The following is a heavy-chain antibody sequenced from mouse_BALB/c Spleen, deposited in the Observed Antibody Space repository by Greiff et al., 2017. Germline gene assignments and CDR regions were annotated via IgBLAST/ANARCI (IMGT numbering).Heavy chain of an antibody. CDR3: ARDSSGWFAY. V-gene: IGHV2-9*02. CDR2: IWAGGST. CDR1: GFSLTSYG. Sequence: VKVVESGPGLVAPSQSLSITCTVSGFSLTSYGVHWVRQPPGKGLEWLGVIWAGGSTNYNSALMSRLSISKDNSKSQVFLKMNSLQTDDTAMYYCARDSSGWFAYWGQGTLVTVSA. J-gene: IGHJ3*01. D-gene: IGHD3-1*01.